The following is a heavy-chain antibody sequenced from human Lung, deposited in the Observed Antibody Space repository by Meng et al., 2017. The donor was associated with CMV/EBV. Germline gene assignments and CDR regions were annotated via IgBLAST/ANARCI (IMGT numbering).Heavy chain of an antibody. Sequence: QVQLVQSGAELQKPGASVKVSCKASGYTFGIFGITWVRQAPGQGLEGVGWISAENGNTNYAQKLQGRVTMTTDTSTSTAYMELRSLRSDDTAVYYCARDPTKTHSGSYYDYWGQGTLVTVSS. CDR1: GYTFGIFG. D-gene: IGHD1-26*01. J-gene: IGHJ4*02. V-gene: IGHV1-18*01. CDR3: ARDPTKTHSGSYYDY. CDR2: ISAENGNT.